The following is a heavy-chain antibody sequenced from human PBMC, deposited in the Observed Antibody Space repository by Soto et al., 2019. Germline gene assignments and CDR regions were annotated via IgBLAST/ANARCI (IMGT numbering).Heavy chain of an antibody. CDR1: GFTVSSYA. D-gene: IGHD3-22*01. Sequence: HLGGSLRLSCATSGFTVSSYAMSWVRQAPGKGLGWVSAISGSGGSTYYADSVNGRFTISRDNSKNTLYLQMNSLRAEDTAVYYCAKVAYYDSSGYPQPLSYYFDYWGQGTLVTVSS. CDR2: ISGSGGST. V-gene: IGHV3-23*01. J-gene: IGHJ4*02. CDR3: AKVAYYDSSGYPQPLSYYFDY.